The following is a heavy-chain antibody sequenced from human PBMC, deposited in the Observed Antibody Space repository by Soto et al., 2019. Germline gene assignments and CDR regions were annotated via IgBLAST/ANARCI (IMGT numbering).Heavy chain of an antibody. D-gene: IGHD2-21*02. CDR1: GGSISSSSYF. CDR3: ARHPSDFWFDP. Sequence: QLQLQESGPGLVKPSETLSLTCSVSGGSISSSSYFWGWIRQPPGKGLEWIGSIYYSGSTYYNPSLKSRVTVSVDPSKNQSSRKLSSVTAADTAVYYCARHPSDFWFDPWGQGTLVTVSS. J-gene: IGHJ5*02. V-gene: IGHV4-39*01. CDR2: IYYSGST.